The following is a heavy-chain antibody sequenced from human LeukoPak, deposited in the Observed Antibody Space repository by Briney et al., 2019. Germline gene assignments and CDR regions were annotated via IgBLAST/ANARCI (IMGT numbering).Heavy chain of an antibody. CDR3: ARLDAVLLWFGDLGTTGFDY. CDR2: IYYSGST. J-gene: IGHJ4*02. CDR1: GGSISSYY. D-gene: IGHD3-10*01. Sequence: NPSETLSLTCTVSGGSISSYYWSWIRQPPGKGLEWIGYIYYSGSTNYNPSLKSRVTISVDTSKNQFSLKLSSVTAADTAVYYCARLDAVLLWFGDLGTTGFDYWGQGTLVTVSS. V-gene: IGHV4-59*08.